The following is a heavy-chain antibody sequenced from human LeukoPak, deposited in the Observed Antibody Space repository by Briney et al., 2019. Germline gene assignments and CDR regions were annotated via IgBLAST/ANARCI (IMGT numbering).Heavy chain of an antibody. Sequence: GRSLRLSCAASGFSFSSYDMNWVRQAPGKGLEWVAVISYDGSNKYYADSVKGRFTISRDNSKNTLYLQMNSLRAEDTAVYYCAKGYSGYDWSLVDYWGQGTLVTVSS. D-gene: IGHD5-12*01. CDR2: ISYDGSNK. CDR3: AKGYSGYDWSLVDY. V-gene: IGHV3-30*18. J-gene: IGHJ4*02. CDR1: GFSFSSYD.